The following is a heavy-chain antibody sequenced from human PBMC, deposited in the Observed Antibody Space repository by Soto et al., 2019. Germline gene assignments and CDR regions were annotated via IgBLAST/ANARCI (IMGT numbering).Heavy chain of an antibody. V-gene: IGHV3-23*01. D-gene: IGHD2-2*01. CDR3: GKDSFVVVPATGYFDY. Sequence: GGSLRLSCAASGFTFSSYAMSWVRQAPGKGLEWVSAISGSGGSTYYSDSVKGRFTISRDNSKNTLYLQMNSLRAEDTAVYYCGKDSFVVVPATGYFDYWGQGTLVTVSS. J-gene: IGHJ4*02. CDR2: ISGSGGST. CDR1: GFTFSSYA.